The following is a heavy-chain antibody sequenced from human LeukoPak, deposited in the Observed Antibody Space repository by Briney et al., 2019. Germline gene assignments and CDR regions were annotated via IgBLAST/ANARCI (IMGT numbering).Heavy chain of an antibody. V-gene: IGHV1-2*02. Sequence: APVKVSCKASGYTFTGYYMHWVRQAPGQGLEWMGWINPNSGGTNYAQKFQGRVTMTRDTSISTVYMELSRLRSDDTAVYYCARVGSSGWDNDYWGQGTLVTVSS. CDR2: INPNSGGT. D-gene: IGHD6-19*01. CDR1: GYTFTGYY. CDR3: ARVGSSGWDNDY. J-gene: IGHJ4*02.